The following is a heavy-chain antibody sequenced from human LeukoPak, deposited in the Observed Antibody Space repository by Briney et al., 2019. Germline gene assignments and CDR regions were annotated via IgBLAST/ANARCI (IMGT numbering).Heavy chain of an antibody. CDR1: GYSFTNYW. Sequence: GESLKISCKGSGYSFTNYWIAWVRQMPGRGLEWMVTINPSDSDTRYSPSFQGQVTISADKSISTAYLQWSSLKASDSAMYYCARAWNFDHWGQGTLVTVSS. CDR3: ARAWNFDH. D-gene: IGHD1-1*01. J-gene: IGHJ4*02. V-gene: IGHV5-51*01. CDR2: INPSDSDT.